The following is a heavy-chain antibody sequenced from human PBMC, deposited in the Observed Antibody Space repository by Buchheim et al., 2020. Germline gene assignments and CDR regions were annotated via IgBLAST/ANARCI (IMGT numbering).Heavy chain of an antibody. Sequence: QVQLVESGGGVVQPGRSLRLSCAASGFTFSSYAMHWVRQAPGKGLEWVAVISYDGSNKYYADSVKGRFTISRDNSKNTLYLQMNSLRAEDTAVYYCARGATGDYYYYGMDVWGQGTT. CDR3: ARGATGDYYYYGMDV. V-gene: IGHV3-30-3*01. D-gene: IGHD7-27*01. J-gene: IGHJ6*02. CDR1: GFTFSSYA. CDR2: ISYDGSNK.